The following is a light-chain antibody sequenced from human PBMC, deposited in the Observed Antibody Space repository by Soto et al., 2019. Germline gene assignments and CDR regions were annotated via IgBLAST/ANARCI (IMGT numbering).Light chain of an antibody. CDR3: RQSYTTPIT. CDR1: QTIPTY. Sequence: DIQMTQSPSTLAASVGDRVTITCRASQTIPTYLSWFQQKPRTARKLLVYGASSLQSGAPSRFSGSASGTEFTLTISRLQSEDFATYYCRQSYTTPITFGQGTRLEIK. CDR2: GAS. V-gene: IGKV1-39*01. J-gene: IGKJ5*01.